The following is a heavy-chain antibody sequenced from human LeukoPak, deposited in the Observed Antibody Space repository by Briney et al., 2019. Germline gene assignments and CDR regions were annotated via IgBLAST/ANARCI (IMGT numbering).Heavy chain of an antibody. D-gene: IGHD4-11*01. CDR1: GFIFSDYW. CDR3: ARGEVDSNVDY. V-gene: IGHV3-7*05. J-gene: IGHJ4*02. CDR2: IEQDGSEE. Sequence: GGSLRLSCAVSGFIFSDYWMNWVRQAPGKGLEWVANIEQDGSEEYYVDSVKGRFTISRDNAKNSLYLQMNSLRAEDTAVYYCARGEVDSNVDYWGQGTLVTVSS.